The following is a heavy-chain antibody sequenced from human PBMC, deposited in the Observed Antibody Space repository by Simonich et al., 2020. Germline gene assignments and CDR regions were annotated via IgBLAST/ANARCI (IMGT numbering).Heavy chain of an antibody. V-gene: IGHV4-34*04. Sequence: QVQLQQWGAGLLKPSETLSLTCAVYGGSFSGYYWSWIRQPPGKGLGWIGEINHGEIPNIKSSLNSRATISVDKSKNQFSLKLSSVTAADTAIYYCARRDRELILYFDYWGQGNLVTVSS. CDR1: GGSFSGYY. CDR2: INHGEIP. J-gene: IGHJ4*02. CDR3: ARRDRELILYFDY. D-gene: IGHD3-3*01.